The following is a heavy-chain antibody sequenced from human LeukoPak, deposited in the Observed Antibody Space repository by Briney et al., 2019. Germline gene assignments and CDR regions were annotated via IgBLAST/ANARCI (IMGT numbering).Heavy chain of an antibody. V-gene: IGHV3-7*01. CDR1: GFTFRNYW. CDR2: TKPDGSAE. Sequence: GGSLRLSCAASGFTFRNYWMGCVRQAPGKGLEWVANTKPDGSAEYYADSVRGRFTTSRDNANNFLYLQMNRLRAEDTAVYYCARGGGLNTNFDYWGQGTLVTVSS. J-gene: IGHJ4*02. D-gene: IGHD2-15*01. CDR3: ARGGGLNTNFDY.